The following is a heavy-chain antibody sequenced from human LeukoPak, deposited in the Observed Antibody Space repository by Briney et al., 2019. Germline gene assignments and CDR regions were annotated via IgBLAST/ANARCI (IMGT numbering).Heavy chain of an antibody. CDR1: GFTFSSYW. Sequence: GGSLRLSCAASGFTFSSYWMHWVRQAPGKGLVWVSRISSDGSTTRYADSVKGRFTVSRDNAKNTLFLQMNSLRAEDTAVYYCARDGQPFDSWGQGTLVTVSS. J-gene: IGHJ4*02. CDR3: ARDGQPFDS. V-gene: IGHV3-74*01. D-gene: IGHD6-13*01. CDR2: ISSDGSTT.